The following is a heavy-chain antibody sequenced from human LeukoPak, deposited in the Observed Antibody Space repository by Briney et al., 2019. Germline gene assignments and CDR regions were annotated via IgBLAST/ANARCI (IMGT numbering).Heavy chain of an antibody. J-gene: IGHJ4*02. CDR1: GGSFSGYY. Sequence: SETLSLTCAVYGGSFSGYYWSWIRQPPGKGLEWIGEINHSGSTNYNPSLKSRVTISVDTSKNQFSLKLSSVTAADTAVYYCARGGYAYWGLGELLPFDYWGQGTLVTVSS. CDR2: INHSGST. D-gene: IGHD3-10*01. V-gene: IGHV4-34*01. CDR3: ARGGYAYWGLGELLPFDY.